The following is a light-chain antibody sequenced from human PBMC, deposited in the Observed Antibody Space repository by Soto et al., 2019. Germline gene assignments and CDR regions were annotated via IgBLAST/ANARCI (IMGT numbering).Light chain of an antibody. CDR2: EVS. CDR1: SSDIGGYKY. J-gene: IGLJ1*01. Sequence: QSVLTQPASVSGSPGQSITISCTGTSSDIGGYKYVSWYQQHPGKAPKLIIFEVSNRPSGFSNRFSGSKSGNTASLTISGLQAEDEADYYCSSYTCSSTPYVFGTGTKVTVL. CDR3: SSYTCSSTPYV. V-gene: IGLV2-14*01.